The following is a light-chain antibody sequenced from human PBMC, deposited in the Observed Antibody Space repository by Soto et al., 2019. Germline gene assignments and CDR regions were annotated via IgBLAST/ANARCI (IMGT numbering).Light chain of an antibody. J-gene: IGKJ4*01. CDR3: QQHNAWPKT. CDR2: GAS. CDR1: QSVRSH. Sequence: EIVMTQSPATLSVSPGERATLSCRASQSVRSHLAWYQQKPGQAPRLLIYGASTRATGIPARSSGSGSGTEFTLTISSLPSEYFAVYYCQQHNAWPKTFGKAT. V-gene: IGKV3-15*01.